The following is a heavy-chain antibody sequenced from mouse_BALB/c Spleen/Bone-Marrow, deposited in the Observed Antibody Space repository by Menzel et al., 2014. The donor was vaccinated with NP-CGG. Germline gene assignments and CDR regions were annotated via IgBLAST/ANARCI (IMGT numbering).Heavy chain of an antibody. J-gene: IGHJ3*01. CDR2: IDPANGNT. V-gene: IGHV14-3*02. CDR1: GFNIKDTY. CDR3: AYYRYDEGGSAF. D-gene: IGHD2-14*01. Sequence: EVQLQQSGAELVKPGASVKLSCTASGFNIKDTYMHWVKQRPEQGLEWIVGIDPANGNTKYDPKFQGKATITADTSSNTAYLQLSSLTSEDTAVYYCAYYRYDEGGSAFWGQGTLSLSLQ.